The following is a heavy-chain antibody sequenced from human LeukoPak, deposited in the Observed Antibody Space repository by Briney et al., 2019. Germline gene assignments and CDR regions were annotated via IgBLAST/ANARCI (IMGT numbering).Heavy chain of an antibody. D-gene: IGHD5-12*01. V-gene: IGHV1-2*06. Sequence: ASVKVSCKASGYTFTGYFMHWVRQAPGQGLEWMGRIIPNSGGSNFVQNFQGRVTMTRDTSISTAYMELSRLRSDDTAVYYCARGSYSGYDIDYWGQGTLVTVSS. J-gene: IGHJ4*02. CDR3: ARGSYSGYDIDY. CDR1: GYTFTGYF. CDR2: IIPNSGGS.